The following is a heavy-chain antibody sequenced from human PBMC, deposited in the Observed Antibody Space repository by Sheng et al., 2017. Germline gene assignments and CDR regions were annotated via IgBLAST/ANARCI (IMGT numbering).Heavy chain of an antibody. V-gene: IGHV3-33*06. Sequence: QVQLVESGGGVVQPRRSLRLSCIASGFTFSNYGMHWVRQAPGKGLEWVAVIWHDGSHQYYADSVKGRFTISRDSSRNIVYLQMNSLRAEDTAVYFCAKLNWFEGGRGDPGYWGQGTLVTVSS. J-gene: IGHJ4*02. CDR1: GFTFSNYG. CDR2: IWHDGSHQ. D-gene: IGHD3-10*01. CDR3: AKLNWFEGGRGDPGY.